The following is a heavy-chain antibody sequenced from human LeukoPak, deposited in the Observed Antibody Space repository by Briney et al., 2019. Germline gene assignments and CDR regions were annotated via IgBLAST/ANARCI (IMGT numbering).Heavy chain of an antibody. CDR1: GGSISSGDYY. D-gene: IGHD2-2*02. Sequence: PSETLSLTCTVSGGSISSGDYYWSWIRQPPGKGLEWIVYIYYSGSTYYNPSLKSRVTISVDTSKNQFSLKLSSVTAADTAVYYCARLTVVPATIGAWGQGTLVTVSS. V-gene: IGHV4-30-4*08. J-gene: IGHJ1*01. CDR3: ARLTVVPATIGA. CDR2: IYYSGST.